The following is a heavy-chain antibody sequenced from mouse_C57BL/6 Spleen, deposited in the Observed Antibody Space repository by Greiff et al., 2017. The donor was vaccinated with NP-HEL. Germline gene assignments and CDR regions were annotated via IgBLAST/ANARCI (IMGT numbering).Heavy chain of an antibody. J-gene: IGHJ3*01. CDR1: GFTFSSYA. V-gene: IGHV5-9-1*02. D-gene: IGHD2-4*01. Sequence: EVKVVESGEGLVKPGGSLKLSCAASGFTFSSYAMSWVRQTPEKRLEWVAYISSGGDYIYYADTVKGRFTISRDNARNTLYLQMSSLKSEDTAMYYCTRALYDYDGFAYWGQGTLVTVSA. CDR2: ISSGGDYI. CDR3: TRALYDYDGFAY.